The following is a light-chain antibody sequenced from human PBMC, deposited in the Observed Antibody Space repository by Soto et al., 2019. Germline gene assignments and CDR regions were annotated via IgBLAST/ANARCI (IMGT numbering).Light chain of an antibody. CDR3: SSYAGDNNYVV. Sequence: QSALTQPASVSGSPGQSITISCTGTSSDVGNYDYVSWYQQHPGKAPKLMIYDVSNRPSGVSDRFSGSKSGNSASLTISGLQAEDEADYYCSSYAGDNNYVVFGGGTKLTVL. CDR1: SSDVGNYDY. CDR2: DVS. V-gene: IGLV2-14*03. J-gene: IGLJ2*01.